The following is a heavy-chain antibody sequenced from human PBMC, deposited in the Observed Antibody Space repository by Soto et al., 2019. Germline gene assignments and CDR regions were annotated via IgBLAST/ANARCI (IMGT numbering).Heavy chain of an antibody. V-gene: IGHV3-72*01. Sequence: EVQLVEPGGGLVQPGGSLRLSCAGSGLTLSDHYIDWVRQAPGKGLEWVGRSRDKGQGYSTAYAASVKGRFTTSRDESKYSVYLQMYSLKTEDTAVYYCVRATYFSDSSGYTRCLDYWGQGTLVTVSS. D-gene: IGHD3-22*01. CDR2: SRDKGQGYST. CDR3: VRATYFSDSSGYTRCLDY. CDR1: GLTLSDHY. J-gene: IGHJ4*02.